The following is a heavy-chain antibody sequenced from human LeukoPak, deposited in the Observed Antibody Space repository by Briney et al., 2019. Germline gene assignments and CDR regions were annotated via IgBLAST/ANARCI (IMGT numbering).Heavy chain of an antibody. J-gene: IGHJ4*02. CDR3: AKDPYDFWSGFAGYFDY. Sequence: PGGSLRLSCAASGFTFSSYGMHWVRQAPGKGLEWVAVISYDGSNKYYADSVKGRFTISRDNSKNTLYLQMNSPRAEDTAVYYCAKDPYDFWSGFAGYFDYWGQGTLVTVSS. CDR2: ISYDGSNK. D-gene: IGHD3-3*01. V-gene: IGHV3-30*18. CDR1: GFTFSSYG.